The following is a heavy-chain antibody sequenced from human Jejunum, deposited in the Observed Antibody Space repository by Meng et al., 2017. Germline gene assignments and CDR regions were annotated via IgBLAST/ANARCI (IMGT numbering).Heavy chain of an antibody. CDR1: GGSINRDGYT. Sequence: QLQLQQSGSGLVKPSQTPSPACAVSGGSINRDGYTWSWIRQPPGKGLEWIGYIYHTGSPYYNPSLKSRLTISVDRSENQFSLKLSSVTAADTAVYYCARMDSAFHYFDYWGQGTLVTVSS. V-gene: IGHV4-30-2*01. CDR3: ARMDSAFHYFDY. J-gene: IGHJ4*02. CDR2: IYHTGSP. D-gene: IGHD2-2*03.